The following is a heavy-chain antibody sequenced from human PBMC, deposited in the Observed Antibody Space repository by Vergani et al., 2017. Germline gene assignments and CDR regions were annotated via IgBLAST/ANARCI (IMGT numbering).Heavy chain of an antibody. CDR2: ISYDGSNK. J-gene: IGHJ6*02. CDR1: GFTFSSYG. D-gene: IGHD3-10*01. CDR3: AKDGAGITMVRGANYYHYGMDV. V-gene: IGHV3-30*18. Sequence: QVQLVESGGGVVQPGRSLRLSCAASGFTFSSYGMHWVRQAPGKGLEWVAVISYDGSNKYYADSVKGRFTISRDNSKNTLYLQMNSLRAEDTAVYYCAKDGAGITMVRGANYYHYGMDVWGQGTTVTVSS.